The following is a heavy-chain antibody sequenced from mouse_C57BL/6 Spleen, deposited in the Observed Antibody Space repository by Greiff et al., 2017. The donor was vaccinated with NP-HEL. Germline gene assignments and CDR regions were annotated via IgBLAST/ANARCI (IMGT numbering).Heavy chain of an antibody. Sequence: VQLQESGAELVKPGASVKLSCKASGYTFTEYTIHWVKQRSGQGLEWIGWFYPGGGSIKYNAKFKDKATLTADQSSSTVYMELSRLTSEDSAVYFCARHEDRDPYFDYWGQGTTLTVSS. CDR2: FYPGGGSI. V-gene: IGHV1-62-2*01. CDR3: ARHEDRDPYFDY. D-gene: IGHD2-13*01. J-gene: IGHJ2*01. CDR1: GYTFTEYT.